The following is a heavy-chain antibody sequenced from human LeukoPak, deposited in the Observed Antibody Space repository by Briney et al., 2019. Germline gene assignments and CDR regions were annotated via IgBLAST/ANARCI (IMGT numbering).Heavy chain of an antibody. V-gene: IGHV1-69*13. J-gene: IGHJ3*02. CDR2: IIPIFGTA. CDR1: GGTFGSYT. CDR3: ARDLGIQLWPDDAFDI. D-gene: IGHD5-18*01. Sequence: GASVKVSCKASGGTFGSYTISWVRQAPGQGLEWMGGIIPIFGTANYAQKFQGRVTITADESTSTAYMELSSLRSEDTAVYYCARDLGIQLWPDDAFDIWGQGTMVTVSS.